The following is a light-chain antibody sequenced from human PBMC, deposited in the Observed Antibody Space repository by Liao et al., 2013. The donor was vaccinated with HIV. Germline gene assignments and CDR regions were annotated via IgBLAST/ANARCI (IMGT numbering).Light chain of an antibody. CDR3: QAWDSSNVVV. J-gene: IGLJ2*01. CDR1: KLGDKY. V-gene: IGLV3-1*01. CDR2: QDR. Sequence: SYELTQPPSVSVSPGQTASITCSGDKLGDKYACWYQQKPGQSPVLVIYQDRKRPSGIPERFSGSNSGDTATLTISGTQATDEADYYCQAWDSSNVVVFGGGTKLTVL.